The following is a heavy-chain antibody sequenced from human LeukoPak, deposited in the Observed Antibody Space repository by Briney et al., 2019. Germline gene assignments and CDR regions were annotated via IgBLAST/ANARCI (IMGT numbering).Heavy chain of an antibody. Sequence: PSETLSLTCTVSGVSISSSNSYWGWIRQPPGKGLEWIGSIYYSGSTYYNPSLKSRVTISVDTSKNQFSLKLSSVTAADTAVYYCARHSHTILRSYYFDYWGQGTLVTVSS. CDR3: ARHSHTILRSYYFDY. CDR2: IYYSGST. D-gene: IGHD2-21*01. CDR1: GVSISSSNSY. J-gene: IGHJ4*02. V-gene: IGHV4-39*01.